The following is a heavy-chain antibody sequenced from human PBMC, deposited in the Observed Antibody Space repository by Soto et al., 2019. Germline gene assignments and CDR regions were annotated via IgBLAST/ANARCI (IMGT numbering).Heavy chain of an antibody. CDR2: ISAYNGNT. V-gene: IGHV1-18*04. Sequence: ASVKVSCKASGCTFTSYGISWVRQAPGQGLEWMGWISAYNGNTNYAQKLQGRVTMTTDTSTSIAYMELRSLRSDDTAVYYCARVEDIVAPLDYWGQGTLVTVSS. D-gene: IGHD5-12*01. CDR3: ARVEDIVAPLDY. J-gene: IGHJ4*02. CDR1: GCTFTSYG.